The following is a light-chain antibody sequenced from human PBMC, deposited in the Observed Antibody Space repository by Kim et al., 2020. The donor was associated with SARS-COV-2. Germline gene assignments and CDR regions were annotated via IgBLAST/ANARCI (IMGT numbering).Light chain of an antibody. CDR3: ETWDTDTRV. V-gene: IGLV4-60*03. J-gene: IGLJ3*02. Sequence: VLTQSSSASASLGSSVKVTCTLSSGHNTYSVAWHQQHPGKAPRYLLKVEYGGDYSRGSGVPDRFSGYRSGADRYLTISNLQSEDEADYYCETWDTDTRVFGGGTQLTVL. CDR1: SGHNTYS. CDR2: VEYGGDY.